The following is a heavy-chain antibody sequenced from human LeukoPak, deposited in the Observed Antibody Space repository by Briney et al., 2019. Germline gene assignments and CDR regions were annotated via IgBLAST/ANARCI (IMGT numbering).Heavy chain of an antibody. CDR1: GYTFTGYY. V-gene: IGHV1-2*02. Sequence: GASVKVSCKASGYTFTGYYMHWVRQAPGQGREWMGWINPNSGGTNYAQKFQGRVTMTRDTSISTAYMELSRLRSDDTAVYYCARGYTVTTMAGLVSYWGQGTLVTVSS. D-gene: IGHD4-17*01. J-gene: IGHJ4*02. CDR2: INPNSGGT. CDR3: ARGYTVTTMAGLVSY.